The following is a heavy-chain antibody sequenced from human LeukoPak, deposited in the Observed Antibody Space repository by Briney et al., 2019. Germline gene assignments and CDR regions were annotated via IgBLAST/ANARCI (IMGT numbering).Heavy chain of an antibody. J-gene: IGHJ6*02. Sequence: QTGGSLRLSCAASGFTFSSYAMSWVGQAPGKGLEWVSAISGSGGSTYYADSVKGRSTISRDNSKNTLYLQMNSLRAEDTAVYYCAKDSGYYGSEYYYGMEVWGQGTTVTVSS. CDR3: AKDSGYYGSEYYYGMEV. CDR1: GFTFSSYA. D-gene: IGHD3-10*01. CDR2: ISGSGGST. V-gene: IGHV3-23*01.